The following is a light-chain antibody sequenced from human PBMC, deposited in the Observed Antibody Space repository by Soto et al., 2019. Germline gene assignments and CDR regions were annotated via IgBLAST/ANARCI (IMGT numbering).Light chain of an antibody. CDR1: SSDIGAYNR. CDR2: DVN. V-gene: IGLV2-18*02. J-gene: IGLJ1*01. Sequence: QSALTQPPSVSGSPGQSVTISCTGTSSDIGAYNRVSWYQQSPGAAPRLMICDVNNRPSGVPERFSGSKSGNTASLTIFGLQAEYEADYYCNSFTASDTYVFGTGTKLTVL. CDR3: NSFTASDTYV.